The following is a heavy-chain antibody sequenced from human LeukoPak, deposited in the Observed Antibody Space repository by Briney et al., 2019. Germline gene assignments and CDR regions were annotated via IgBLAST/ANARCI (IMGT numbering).Heavy chain of an antibody. CDR1: GFTFSSYW. Sequence: GGSLRLSCAASGFTFSSYWMSWVRQAPGKGLEWVANIKQDGSEKYYVGSVKGRFTISRDNAKTSLYLQMNSLRAEDTAVCYCARIKYGLYYFDYWGQGTLVTVSS. CDR3: ARIKYGLYYFDY. J-gene: IGHJ4*02. V-gene: IGHV3-7*03. CDR2: IKQDGSEK. D-gene: IGHD4-17*01.